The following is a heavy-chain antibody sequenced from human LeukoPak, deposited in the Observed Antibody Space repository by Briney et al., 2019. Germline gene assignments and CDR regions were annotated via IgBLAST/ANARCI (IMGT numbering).Heavy chain of an antibody. V-gene: IGHV3-74*01. CDR3: VCLAFFGTGIDP. CDR2: ISSDGSDT. Sequence: GGSLRLSCVASGFTFSNFYMHWVRQVPGKGLVWVSRISSDGSDTTYADSVRGRFTISRDNTKNILFLQMNSLRTEDTAVYYCVCLAFFGTGIDPWGQGTLVTVSS. D-gene: IGHD3-3*01. J-gene: IGHJ5*02. CDR1: GFTFSNFY.